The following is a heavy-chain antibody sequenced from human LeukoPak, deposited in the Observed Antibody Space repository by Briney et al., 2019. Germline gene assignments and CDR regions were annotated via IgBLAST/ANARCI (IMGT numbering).Heavy chain of an antibody. CDR2: INHSGST. CDR3: ARVVVAATKWFDP. D-gene: IGHD2-15*01. CDR1: GGSFSGYY. Sequence: NPSETLSLTCAVYGGSFSGYYWSWIRQPPGKGLEWIGEINHSGSTNYNPSLKSRVTISVDTSKNQFSLKLSSVTAADTAVYYCARVVVAATKWFDPWGQGTLVTVSS. V-gene: IGHV4-34*01. J-gene: IGHJ5*02.